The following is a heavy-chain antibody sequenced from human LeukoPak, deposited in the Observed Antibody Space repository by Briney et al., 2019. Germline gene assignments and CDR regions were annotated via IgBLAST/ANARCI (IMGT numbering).Heavy chain of an antibody. D-gene: IGHD2-8*02. CDR2: IGYTGTP. Sequence: SETLSLTCTVTGGSISTRNQYWGGRRQPRGKGEERIESIGYTGTPNSNPSLKRRVTLSVDTSKNQVSLTLSSVTAADTAVYFCARRMGSGATYPRTFDYWGQGTLVTVSS. J-gene: IGHJ4*02. V-gene: IGHV4-39*01. CDR1: GGSISTRNQY. CDR3: ARRMGSGATYPRTFDY.